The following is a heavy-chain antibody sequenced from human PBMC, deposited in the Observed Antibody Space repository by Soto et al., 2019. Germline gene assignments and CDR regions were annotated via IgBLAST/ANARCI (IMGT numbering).Heavy chain of an antibody. J-gene: IGHJ4*02. V-gene: IGHV3-64*01. CDR3: ARGKGYDYIWGSYRFAEGYYFDY. CDR2: ISSNGGST. CDR1: GFTFDDYA. Sequence: GGSLRLSCAASGFTFDDYAMHWVRQAPGKGLEYVSAISSNGGSTYYANSVKGRFTISRDNSKNTLYLQIGSLRAEDMAVYYCARGKGYDYIWGSYRFAEGYYFDYWGQGTLVTVSS. D-gene: IGHD3-16*02.